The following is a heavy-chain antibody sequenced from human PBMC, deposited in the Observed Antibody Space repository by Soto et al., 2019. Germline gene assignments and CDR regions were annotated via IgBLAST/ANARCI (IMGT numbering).Heavy chain of an antibody. D-gene: IGHD2-2*01. V-gene: IGHV3-23*01. CDR1: GFTFNNYG. J-gene: IGHJ4*02. CDR3: AKGRPYCSSNSCPRGVSFFFDY. CDR2: MSGSGAST. Sequence: GGSLRLSCVASGFTFNNYGMNWVRQPPGKRLEWVSTMSGSGASTYYADSVKGRFTISRDNSKNTLYLQMNSLRAEDTAVYYCAKGRPYCSSNSCPRGVSFFFDYWGQGTLVTVSS.